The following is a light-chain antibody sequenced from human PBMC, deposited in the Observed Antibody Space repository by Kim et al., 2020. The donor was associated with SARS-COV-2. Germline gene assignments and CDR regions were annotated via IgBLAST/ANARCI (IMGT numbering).Light chain of an antibody. Sequence: QSVLTQPPSVSAAPGQKVTISCSGSTSNIGNNYVSWYQHLPETAPNLLIYDNNHQPSGIPDRFSGSKSGTSATLGITGLQPGDEADYYCATWDSSLSAVVFGRGTKVTVL. CDR3: ATWDSSLSAVV. CDR2: DNN. J-gene: IGLJ1*01. V-gene: IGLV1-51*01. CDR1: TSNIGNNY.